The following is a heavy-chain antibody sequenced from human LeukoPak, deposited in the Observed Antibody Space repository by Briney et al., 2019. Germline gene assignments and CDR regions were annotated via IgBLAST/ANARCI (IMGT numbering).Heavy chain of an antibody. CDR1: GGSISSYY. V-gene: IGHV4-4*07. D-gene: IGHD4-17*01. CDR2: IYTSGST. Sequence: SETLSLTCTVSGGSISSYYWSWIRQPAGKGLEWIGRIYTSGSTNYNPSLKSRVTISVDTSKNQFSLKLSSVTAADTAVYYCAREAVDYGDYGYYYYYMDVWGKGTTVTVSS. CDR3: AREAVDYGDYGYYYYYMDV. J-gene: IGHJ6*03.